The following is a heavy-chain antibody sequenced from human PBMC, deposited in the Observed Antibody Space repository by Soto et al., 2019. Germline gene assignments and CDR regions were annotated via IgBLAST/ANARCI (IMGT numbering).Heavy chain of an antibody. J-gene: IGHJ5*01. CDR1: GYTFTGYY. D-gene: IGHD6-6*01. V-gene: IGHV1-2*04. CDR3: ARDLAIAARPLLFDS. CDR2: INPNSGGT. Sequence: GASVKVSCKASGYTFTGYYMHWVRQAPGQGLEWMGWINPNSGGTNYAQKFRGWVTMTRDTSISTAYMELSRLRSDDTAVYYCARDLAIAARPLLFDSWGQGTLVTVS.